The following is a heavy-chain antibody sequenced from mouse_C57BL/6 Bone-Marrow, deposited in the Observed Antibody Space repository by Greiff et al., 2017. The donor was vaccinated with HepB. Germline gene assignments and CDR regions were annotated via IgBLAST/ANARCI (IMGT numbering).Heavy chain of an antibody. D-gene: IGHD2-2*01. Sequence: EVQLQQSGPGLVKPSQSLSLTCSVTGYSITSGYYWNWIRQFPGNKLEWMGYISYDGSNNYNPSLKNRISITRDTSKNQFFLKLNSVTTEDTATYYCARDVPLLWLRRTDWYFDVWGTGTTVTVSS. J-gene: IGHJ1*03. CDR1: GYSITSGYY. CDR3: ARDVPLLWLRRTDWYFDV. CDR2: ISYDGSN. V-gene: IGHV3-6*01.